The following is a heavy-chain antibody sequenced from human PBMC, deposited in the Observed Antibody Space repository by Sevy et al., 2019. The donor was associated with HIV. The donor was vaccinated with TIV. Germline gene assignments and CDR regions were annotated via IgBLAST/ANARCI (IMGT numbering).Heavy chain of an antibody. Sequence: GGSLRLSCAASEFTFAKYSMSWVRQAPGKWLEWVSTFSFGCGRINYADSVKGRCTISRDDSKNPLFLQMNSLRAEDTATYFCAREGCTQPHDYWGQGSLVTVSS. J-gene: IGHJ4*02. V-gene: IGHV3-23*01. CDR3: AREGCTQPHDY. CDR2: FSFGCGRI. D-gene: IGHD2-8*01. CDR1: EFTFAKYS.